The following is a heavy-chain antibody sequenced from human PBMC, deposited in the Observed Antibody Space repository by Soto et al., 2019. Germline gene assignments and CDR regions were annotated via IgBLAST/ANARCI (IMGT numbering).Heavy chain of an antibody. V-gene: IGHV3-33*01. CDR3: ARDGITMVRGVIIRGPLYY. CDR1: GFTFSSYG. J-gene: IGHJ4*02. D-gene: IGHD3-10*01. Sequence: AQLVESGGGLVQPGGSLRLSCAASGFTFSSYGMHWVRQAPGKGLEWVAVIWYDGSNKYYADSVKGRFTISRDNSKNTLYLQMNSLRAEDTAVYYCARDGITMVRGVIIRGPLYYWGQGTLVTVSS. CDR2: IWYDGSNK.